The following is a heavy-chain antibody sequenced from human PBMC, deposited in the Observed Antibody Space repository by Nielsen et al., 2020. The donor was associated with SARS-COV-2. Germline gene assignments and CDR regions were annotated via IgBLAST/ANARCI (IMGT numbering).Heavy chain of an antibody. CDR1: GYTFTSYG. V-gene: IGHV1-2*06. CDR2: INPNSGGT. D-gene: IGHD6-6*01. J-gene: IGHJ6*02. CDR3: ARDVGIAARQNYYYYGMDV. Sequence: ASVKVSCKASGYTFTSYGISWVRQAPGQGLEWMGRINPNSGGTNYAQKFQGRVTMTRDTSISTAYMELSRLRSDDTAVYYCARDVGIAARQNYYYYGMDVWGQGTTVTVSS.